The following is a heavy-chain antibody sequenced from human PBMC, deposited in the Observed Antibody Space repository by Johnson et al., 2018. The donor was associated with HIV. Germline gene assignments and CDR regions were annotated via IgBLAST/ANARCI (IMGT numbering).Heavy chain of an antibody. CDR1: GFTFEDYA. CDR3: AREPELELQFSHAFDF. V-gene: IGHV3-9*01. Sequence: VQLVESGGGLVQPGGSLRLSCAASGFTFEDYALHWVRQAPGKGLEWVSGITWNSGRIAYADSVKGRFTISRDDAKNSLYLEMNSLRAEDTALYYCAREPELELQFSHAFDFWGQGTMVSVSS. J-gene: IGHJ3*01. D-gene: IGHD1-7*01. CDR2: ITWNSGRI.